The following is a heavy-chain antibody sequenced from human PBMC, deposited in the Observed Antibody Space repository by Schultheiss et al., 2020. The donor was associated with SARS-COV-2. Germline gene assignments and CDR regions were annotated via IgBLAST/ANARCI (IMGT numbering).Heavy chain of an antibody. J-gene: IGHJ6*02. Sequence: GESLKISCTASGFTFGDYAMSWVRQAPGKGLEWVGFIRSKAYGGTTEYAASVKGRFTISRDDSKNSLYLQMNSLQIEDTAVYYCARAAAKSVDYYYYGMDVWGQGTTVTVSS. CDR2: IRSKAYGGTT. D-gene: IGHD2-2*01. CDR3: ARAAAKSVDYYYYGMDV. V-gene: IGHV3-49*04. CDR1: GFTFGDYA.